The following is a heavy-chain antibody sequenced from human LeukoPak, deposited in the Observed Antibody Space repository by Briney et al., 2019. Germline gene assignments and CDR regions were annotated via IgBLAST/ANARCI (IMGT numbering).Heavy chain of an antibody. CDR1: GGTFSSYA. CDR3: ARERGATVTPEDY. Sequence: ASVKVSCKASGGTFSSYAISWVRQAPGQGLEWMGGIIPIFGTANYAQKLQGRVTMTTDTSTSIAYMELRSLRSDDTAVYYCARERGATVTPEDYWGQGTLVTVSS. V-gene: IGHV1-69*05. J-gene: IGHJ4*02. CDR2: IIPIFGTA. D-gene: IGHD4-17*01.